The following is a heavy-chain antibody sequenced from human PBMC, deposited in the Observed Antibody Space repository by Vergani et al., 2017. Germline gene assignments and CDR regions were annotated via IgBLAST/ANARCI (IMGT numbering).Heavy chain of an antibody. Sequence: QVQLQESGPGLVKPSQTLSLTCTVSGGSISSGSYYWSWIRQPAGKGLEWIGRIYTSGSTNYNPSLKSRVTTSVDTSKNQFSLKLSSVTAADTAVYYCARGYYRYHDGTGYWEFDYWGQGTLVTVSS. D-gene: IGHD3-22*01. CDR3: ARGYYRYHDGTGYWEFDY. CDR1: GGSISSGSYY. J-gene: IGHJ4*02. V-gene: IGHV4-61*02. CDR2: IYTSGST.